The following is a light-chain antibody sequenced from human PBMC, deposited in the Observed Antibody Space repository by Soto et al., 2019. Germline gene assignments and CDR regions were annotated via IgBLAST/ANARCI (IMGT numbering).Light chain of an antibody. V-gene: IGLV2-14*03. J-gene: IGLJ1*01. Sequence: QSALTQPASVSGSPGQSIAIPCTGTSSDVGAYNYVYWYQQHPGKAPKLMIYDVSNRPSGISDRFSGSKSGNTASLTISGLQAEDEADYYCSSYTTSNTYVFGTGTKVTVL. CDR2: DVS. CDR1: SSDVGAYNY. CDR3: SSYTTSNTYV.